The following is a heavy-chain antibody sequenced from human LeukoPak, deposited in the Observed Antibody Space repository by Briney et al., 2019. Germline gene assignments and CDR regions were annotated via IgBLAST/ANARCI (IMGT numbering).Heavy chain of an antibody. J-gene: IGHJ4*02. CDR2: TSFNGDKK. Sequence: GGSLRLSCAASGFTFGSNAMHWVRQAPGKGLQWVAVTSFNGDKKYYADSVEGRFTISRDNSKNTLYLQMNSLRAEDTAVYYCAKSGPFDYWGQGTLVTVSS. CDR1: GFTFGSNA. CDR3: AKSGPFDY. V-gene: IGHV3-30-3*02.